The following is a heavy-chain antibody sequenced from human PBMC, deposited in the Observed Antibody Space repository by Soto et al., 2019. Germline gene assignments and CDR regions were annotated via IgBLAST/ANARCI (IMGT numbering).Heavy chain of an antibody. J-gene: IGHJ5*02. CDR1: GGSISSGGYY. CDR3: ARDRNKGRFDP. CDR2: IYYSGST. D-gene: IGHD3-10*01. V-gene: IGHV4-31*03. Sequence: SETLSLTCTVSGGSISSGGYYWSWIRQHPGKGLEWIGYIYYSGSTYYNPSLKSRVTISVDRSKNQFSLKLSSVTAADTAVYYCARDRNKGRFDPWGQGTLVTVSS.